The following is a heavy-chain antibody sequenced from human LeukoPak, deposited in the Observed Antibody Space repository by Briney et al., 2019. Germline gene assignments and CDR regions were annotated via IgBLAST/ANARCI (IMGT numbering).Heavy chain of an antibody. CDR3: ARETIDITITVVVSMGDAFDI. V-gene: IGHV4-38-2*02. J-gene: IGHJ3*02. CDR1: DYSISSDDYY. Sequence: SETLSLTCIVSDYSISSDDYYWGWIRQPPGKGLEWIGSIFHSGSNYYNPSLKSRVTISVDTSKNQFSLRLSSVTAADTAVYYCARETIDITITVVVSMGDAFDIWGQGTMVTVSS. CDR2: IFHSGSN. D-gene: IGHD3-22*01.